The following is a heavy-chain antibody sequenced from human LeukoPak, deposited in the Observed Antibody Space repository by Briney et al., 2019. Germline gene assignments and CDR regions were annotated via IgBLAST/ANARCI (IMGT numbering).Heavy chain of an antibody. CDR1: GFTFSSYV. CDR3: AKGPGYCSGGSCPVWFDP. CDR2: ISGSGGST. J-gene: IGHJ5*02. D-gene: IGHD2-15*01. Sequence: GGSLRLSCAASGFTFSSYVMSWVRQAPGKGLEWVSAISGSGGSTYYADSVKGRFTISRDNAKNTLYLQMNSLRAEDTAVYYCAKGPGYCSGGSCPVWFDPWGQGTLVTVSS. V-gene: IGHV3-23*01.